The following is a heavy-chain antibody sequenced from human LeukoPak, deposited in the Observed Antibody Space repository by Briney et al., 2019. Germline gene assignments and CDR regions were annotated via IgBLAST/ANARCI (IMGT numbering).Heavy chain of an antibody. CDR1: GYTFTTYW. Sequence: GESLKISCQASGYTFTTYWIAWVRQMPGKGLEWVGIIYPGDSDTRYSPSFQGQVTISADKSISTAYLQWSSLKASDTAMYYCARRIAAAGIYYFDYWGQGTLVTVSS. V-gene: IGHV5-51*01. CDR2: IYPGDSDT. J-gene: IGHJ4*02. D-gene: IGHD6-13*01. CDR3: ARRIAAAGIYYFDY.